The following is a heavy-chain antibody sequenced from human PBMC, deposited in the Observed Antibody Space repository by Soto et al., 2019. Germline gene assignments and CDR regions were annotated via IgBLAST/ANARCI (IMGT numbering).Heavy chain of an antibody. CDR1: GFTFSGSA. V-gene: IGHV3-73*01. D-gene: IGHD2-15*01. Sequence: PGGSLRLSCAASGFTFSGSAMHWVRQASGKGLEWVGRIRSKANSYATAYAASVKGRFTISRDDSKNTAYLQMNSLKTEDTAVYYCTRQVVVVAATLSVPFDIWGQGTMVTVSS. CDR3: TRQVVVVAATLSVPFDI. J-gene: IGHJ3*02. CDR2: IRSKANSYAT.